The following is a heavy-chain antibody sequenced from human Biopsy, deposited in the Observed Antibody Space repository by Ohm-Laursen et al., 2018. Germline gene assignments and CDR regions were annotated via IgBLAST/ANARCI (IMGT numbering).Heavy chain of an antibody. CDR2: LKEDGSEK. CDR1: GFTFSESW. CDR3: VTYVNWVPADN. J-gene: IGHJ4*02. D-gene: IGHD7-27*01. V-gene: IGHV3-7*01. Sequence: LSLTCAVSGFTFSESWMSWVRQAPRKGLEWVAYLKEDGSEKTYVDSVKGRFTISRDNAKNSLYLQMSDLKVEDTAVYYCVTYVNWVPADNWGQGTLVTVSS.